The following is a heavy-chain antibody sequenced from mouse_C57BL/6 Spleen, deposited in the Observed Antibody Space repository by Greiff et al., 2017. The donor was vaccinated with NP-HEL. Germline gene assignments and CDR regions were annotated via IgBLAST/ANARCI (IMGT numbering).Heavy chain of an antibody. Sequence: EVKLMESEGGLVQPGSSMKLSCTASGFTFSDYYMAWVRQVPEKGLEWVANINYDGSSTYYLDSLKSRFIISRDNAKNILYLKMSSLKSEDTATYYCARAYYSNYYFDYWGQGTTLTVSS. V-gene: IGHV5-16*01. CDR3: ARAYYSNYYFDY. J-gene: IGHJ2*01. CDR1: GFTFSDYY. D-gene: IGHD2-5*01. CDR2: INYDGSST.